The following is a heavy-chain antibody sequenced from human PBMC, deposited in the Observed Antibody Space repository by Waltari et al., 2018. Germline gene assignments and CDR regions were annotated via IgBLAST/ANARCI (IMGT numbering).Heavy chain of an antibody. Sequence: LHLQESGPGLVKPSATLSLTCTVSGGSISSSSYYWRWIRHPPRRGLERIGSIYYSGSTYYNPSLKSRVTISVDTTKNQFSLKLSSVTAADTAVYYCARDGGAVAGTLMEEDYWGQGTLVTVSS. D-gene: IGHD6-19*01. CDR3: ARDGGAVAGTLMEEDY. V-gene: IGHV4-39*07. CDR2: IYYSGST. J-gene: IGHJ4*02. CDR1: GGSISSSSYY.